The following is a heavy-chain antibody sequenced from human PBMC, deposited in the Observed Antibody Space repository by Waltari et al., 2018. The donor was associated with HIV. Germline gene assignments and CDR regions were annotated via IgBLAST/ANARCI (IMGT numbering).Heavy chain of an antibody. D-gene: IGHD3-10*01. Sequence: QVQLLQSGAEVKKPGASVKVSCKASGYTFTNYNINWVRQATGQGLEWMGWMNPNSDNTGSAQKFQGRVTMTRNTSITTAYMELSSLKSEDTAVYYCAIIKGAVTWGQGTLVTVSS. CDR3: AIIKGAVT. CDR1: GYTFTNYN. CDR2: MNPNSDNT. V-gene: IGHV1-8*01. J-gene: IGHJ5*02.